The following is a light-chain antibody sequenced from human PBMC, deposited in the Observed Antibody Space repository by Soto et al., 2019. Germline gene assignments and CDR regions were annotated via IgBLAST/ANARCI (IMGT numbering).Light chain of an antibody. CDR3: QKYNSAPRT. Sequence: DIQMTQSPSSLSASVGDRVTITCRASHDISTFLAWYQQKQGKVPKLLIYTASTLQSGVPSRFSGSGSGTDFTLTISSLQPEDVATYYCQKYNSAPRTFGQGTKVDIK. CDR1: HDISTF. J-gene: IGKJ1*01. CDR2: TAS. V-gene: IGKV1-27*01.